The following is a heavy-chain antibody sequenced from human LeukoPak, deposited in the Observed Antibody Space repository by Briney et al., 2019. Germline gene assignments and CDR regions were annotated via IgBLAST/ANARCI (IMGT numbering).Heavy chain of an antibody. CDR1: GFACSSYS. J-gene: IGHJ3*02. V-gene: IGHV3-48*02. CDR3: ARDSVYTFDI. D-gene: IGHD3-22*01. CDR2: SRNSKDI. Sequence: AGTLRLYCAASGFACSSYSMNWVRQAPGQGLEWVSYSRNSKDIYDETSEEGRFTISRDNANNSLYLQRNSLRDEDTAEYYCARDSVYTFDIWGQGTKVTVSS.